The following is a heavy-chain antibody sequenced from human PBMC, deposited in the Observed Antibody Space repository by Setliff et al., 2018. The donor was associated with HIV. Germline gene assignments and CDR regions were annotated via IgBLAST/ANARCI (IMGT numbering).Heavy chain of an antibody. V-gene: IGHV1-2*02. CDR3: SKSMKFYYYGLDV. CDR2: INPHTGAT. J-gene: IGHJ6*02. Sequence: ASVKVSCKTSGYDFTGYQIHWVRQAPGQGLEWLGWINPHTGATNYAQNFQGRVIMTREKSISTAYLYLSGLRSDDTAVYYCSKSMKFYYYGLDVWGPGTAGTV. CDR1: GYDFTGYQ. D-gene: IGHD2-8*01.